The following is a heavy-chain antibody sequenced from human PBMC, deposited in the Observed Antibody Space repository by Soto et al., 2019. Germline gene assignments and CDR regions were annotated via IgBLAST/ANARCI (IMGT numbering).Heavy chain of an antibody. CDR2: IYYSGST. J-gene: IGHJ5*02. V-gene: IGHV4-31*03. D-gene: IGHD2-2*01. CDR1: GGSISSGGYY. CDR3: ARGVYCSSTSCYLGWFDP. Sequence: QVQLQESGPGLVKPSQTLSLTCTVSGGSISSGGYYWSWIRQHPGKGLEWIGYIYYSGSTYYNPYLKSRVTIPVDTSKNQYSLKLSSVTDADTAVYYCARGVYCSSTSCYLGWFDPWGQGTLVTVSS.